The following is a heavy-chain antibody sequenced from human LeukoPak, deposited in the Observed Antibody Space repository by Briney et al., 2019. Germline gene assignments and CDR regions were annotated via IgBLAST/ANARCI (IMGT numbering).Heavy chain of an antibody. D-gene: IGHD2/OR15-2a*01. CDR1: GFTFSSYS. CDR3: ARYFNVYWYFDL. Sequence: GGSLRLSCAASGFTFSSYSMNWVRQAPGKGLEWVSSISSSSSYIYYADSVKGRFTISRDNAKNSLYLQMNSLRAEDTAVYYCARYFNVYWYFDLWGRGTLVTVSS. CDR2: ISSSSSYI. J-gene: IGHJ2*01. V-gene: IGHV3-21*01.